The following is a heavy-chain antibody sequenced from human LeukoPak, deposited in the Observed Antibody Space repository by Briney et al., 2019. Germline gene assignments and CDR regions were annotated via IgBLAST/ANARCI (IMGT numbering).Heavy chain of an antibody. CDR1: GFTFSSYA. Sequence: GGSLRLSCAASGFTFSSYAMRWVRQAPGKGLEWVSAISVSGNTYYADSVKGRFTISRDSSKNTLYLQMSSLRAEDTAVYYCAKRGDQSHFDYWGQGTLVTVSS. J-gene: IGHJ4*02. V-gene: IGHV3-23*01. CDR2: ISVSGNT. D-gene: IGHD4-17*01. CDR3: AKRGDQSHFDY.